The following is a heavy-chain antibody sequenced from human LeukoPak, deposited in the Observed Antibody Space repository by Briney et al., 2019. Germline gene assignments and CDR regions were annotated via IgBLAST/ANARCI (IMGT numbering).Heavy chain of an antibody. D-gene: IGHD6-19*01. Sequence: SETLSLTCAVYGGSFSDYYWSWIRQPPGKGLEWIGEINHSAGTNYNPSLKSRVYISGDTSKNQFSLRLSSVTAADTAVYFCARHSPGDSDWGDLYYYYHMDVWGKGTTVTIFS. CDR2: INHSAGT. CDR1: GGSFSDYY. J-gene: IGHJ6*03. V-gene: IGHV4-34*01. CDR3: ARHSPGDSDWGDLYYYYHMDV.